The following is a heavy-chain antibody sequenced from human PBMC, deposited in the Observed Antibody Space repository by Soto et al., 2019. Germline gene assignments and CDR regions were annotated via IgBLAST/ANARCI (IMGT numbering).Heavy chain of an antibody. D-gene: IGHD6-19*01. V-gene: IGHV3-23*01. CDR3: AKDLAVAGPDDY. CDR1: GFTFSTYA. CDR2: ITTSGGNT. Sequence: GGSLRLSCAASGFTFSTYAMSWFRQAPGKGLEWVSTITTSGGNTYYADSVQGRFTISRDNSKNTLYPQMNSLRAEDTAVYYCAKDLAVAGPDDYWGQGTLVTVSS. J-gene: IGHJ4*02.